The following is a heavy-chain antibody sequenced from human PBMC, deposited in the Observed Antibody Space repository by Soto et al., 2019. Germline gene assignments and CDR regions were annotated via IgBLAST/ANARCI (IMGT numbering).Heavy chain of an antibody. D-gene: IGHD2-21*02. Sequence: QVQLMQSGAEVKKPGASVKVSCKASGDTFTDYYIHWVRQAPGQGLEWMGTVNPSGGHTTYAKHFLGSVTMTRDTSTSTLYRELTSLTSDDTAIYYCARGGHVVVVTAALDYWGQGTLVTVSS. J-gene: IGHJ4*02. CDR3: ARGGHVVVVTAALDY. V-gene: IGHV1-46*01. CDR2: VNPSGGHT. CDR1: GDTFTDYY.